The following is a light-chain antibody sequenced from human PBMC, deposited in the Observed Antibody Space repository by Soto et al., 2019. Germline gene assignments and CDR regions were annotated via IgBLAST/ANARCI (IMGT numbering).Light chain of an antibody. Sequence: DIQMTQSPSSLSASVGDRVTITCRASQGISNYLAWYQQKPGKVPKLLIYAASTLQSGVPSRFSGSGSGTDFTLTLSRLQPEDCATYYCQKFNSALLLTFDGETKVEIK. CDR3: QKFNSALLLT. J-gene: IGKJ4*01. CDR1: QGISNY. V-gene: IGKV1-27*01. CDR2: AAS.